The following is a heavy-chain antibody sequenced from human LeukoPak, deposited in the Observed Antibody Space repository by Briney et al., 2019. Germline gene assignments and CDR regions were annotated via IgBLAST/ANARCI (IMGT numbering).Heavy chain of an antibody. CDR2: ISYDGSNK. D-gene: IGHD1-26*01. J-gene: IGHJ6*02. CDR1: GLTFSSYA. V-gene: IGHV3-30-3*01. Sequence: QSGGSLRLSCAASGLTFSSYAMHWVRQAPGKGLEWVAVISYDGSNKYYADSVKGRFTISRDNSKNTLYLQMNSLRAEDTAVYYCARDGPSVGATTRYYYYGMDVWGQGTTVTVSS. CDR3: ARDGPSVGATTRYYYYGMDV.